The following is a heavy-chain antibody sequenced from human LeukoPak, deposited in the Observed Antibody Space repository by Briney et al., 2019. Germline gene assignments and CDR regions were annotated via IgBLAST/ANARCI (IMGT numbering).Heavy chain of an antibody. Sequence: SETLSLTCTVSGGSISSSSYYWGWIRQPPGKGLEWSGRIYYSGSTDYNPALKSRVTISVDTTKNQFSLKLSSVTAADAAVYYCARQRQLVGYYYYYMAVWGKGTTVTVSS. CDR2: IYYSGST. CDR1: GGSISSSSYY. CDR3: ARQRQLVGYYYYYMAV. V-gene: IGHV4-39*01. J-gene: IGHJ6*03. D-gene: IGHD6-6*01.